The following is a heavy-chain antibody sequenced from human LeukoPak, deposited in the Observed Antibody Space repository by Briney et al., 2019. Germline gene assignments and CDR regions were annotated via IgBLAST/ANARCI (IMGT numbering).Heavy chain of an antibody. D-gene: IGHD3-10*01. CDR3: ARGKLDLLWFGELLVYFDY. CDR1: GYTFTSYD. V-gene: IGHV1-8*03. CDR2: MNPNSGNT. Sequence: ASVKVSCKASGYTFTSYDINWVRQATGQGLEWMGWMNPNSGNTGYAQKFQGRVTITRNTSISTAYMELSSLRSEDTAVYYCARGKLDLLWFGELLVYFDYWGQGTLVTVSS. J-gene: IGHJ4*02.